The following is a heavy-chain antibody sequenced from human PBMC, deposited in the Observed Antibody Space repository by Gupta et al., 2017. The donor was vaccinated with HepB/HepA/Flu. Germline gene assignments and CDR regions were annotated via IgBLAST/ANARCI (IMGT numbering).Heavy chain of an antibody. CDR2: ISSDGTIT. D-gene: IGHD3-22*01. CDR1: YGSYW. Sequence: YGSYWMHWVRQVPGKGLVWVSRISSDGTITTYADSVKGRFTISRDNAKNTLYLQMNSLRAEDTAVYYCVRSPDSPNWFDPWGQGTLVTVSS. J-gene: IGHJ5*02. V-gene: IGHV3-74*01. CDR3: VRSPDSPNWFDP.